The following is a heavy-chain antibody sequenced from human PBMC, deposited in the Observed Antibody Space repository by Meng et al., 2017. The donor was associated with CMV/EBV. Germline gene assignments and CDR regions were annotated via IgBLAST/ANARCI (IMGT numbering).Heavy chain of an antibody. V-gene: IGHV3-9*01. CDR1: GFTFDDYA. J-gene: IGHJ6*02. Sequence: GGSLRLSCAASGFTFDDYAMHWVRQAPGKGLEWVSGISWKGGSVGYADSVKGRFTVSRDNAKNSLYLQMNSLRAEDTAVYYCARETWQWLVGVWGQGTTVTVSS. CDR2: ISWKGGSV. D-gene: IGHD6-19*01. CDR3: ARETWQWLVGV.